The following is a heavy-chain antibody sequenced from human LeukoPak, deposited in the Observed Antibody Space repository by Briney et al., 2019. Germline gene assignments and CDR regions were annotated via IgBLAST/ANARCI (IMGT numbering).Heavy chain of an antibody. CDR1: GFTFSSYA. J-gene: IGHJ4*02. D-gene: IGHD6-19*01. CDR3: AKSASGWYNFDY. V-gene: IGHV3-23*01. Sequence: GGSLRLSCAASGFTFSSYAMSWVRQAPGKGLEWVSTISATGGTTYYADSVKGRFTISRDNSKNTLYLQMNSLRAEDTAVYYCAKSASGWYNFDYWGQGTLVTVSS. CDR2: ISATGGTT.